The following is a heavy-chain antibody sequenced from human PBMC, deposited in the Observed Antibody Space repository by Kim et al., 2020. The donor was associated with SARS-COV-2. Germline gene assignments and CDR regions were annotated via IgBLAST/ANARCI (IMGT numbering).Heavy chain of an antibody. Sequence: ASVKVSCKASGYTFTSYGISWVRQAPGQGLEWMGWISAYNGNTNYAQKLQGRVTMTTDTSTSTAYMELRSLRSDDTAVYYCARDRYGTWFGELFSGYWGQGTLVTVSS. CDR1: GYTFTSYG. V-gene: IGHV1-18*01. CDR3: ARDRYGTWFGELFSGY. CDR2: ISAYNGNT. J-gene: IGHJ4*02. D-gene: IGHD3-10*01.